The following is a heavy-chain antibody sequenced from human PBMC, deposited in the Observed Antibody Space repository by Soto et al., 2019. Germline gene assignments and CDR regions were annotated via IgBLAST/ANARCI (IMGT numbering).Heavy chain of an antibody. CDR3: ARITSRRSYYYSGMDV. D-gene: IGHD4-17*01. Sequence: LVHPTQTLTLTCTFSGFSLSTSGICVDWIRQPPVKALEWLALIDWHDDKYYSTSLKTRLTISKDTSKNRVVLTMTNMDPEDTATYYCARITSRRSYYYSGMDVWGQGTTVTVSS. V-gene: IGHV2-70*01. CDR1: GFSLSTSGIC. CDR2: IDWHDDK. J-gene: IGHJ6*02.